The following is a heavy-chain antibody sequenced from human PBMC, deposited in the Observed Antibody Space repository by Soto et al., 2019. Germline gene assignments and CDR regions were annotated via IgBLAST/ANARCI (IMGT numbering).Heavy chain of an antibody. Sequence: SETLSLTCAVSGGSISSSNWWSWVRQPPGKGLEWIGEIYHSGSTNYNPSLKSRVTISVDKSKNQFSLKLSSVTAADTAVYYCARYKIDSSGYPYYFDYWGQGTLVTVSS. CDR2: IYHSGST. D-gene: IGHD3-22*01. CDR1: GGSISSSNW. J-gene: IGHJ4*02. V-gene: IGHV4-4*02. CDR3: ARYKIDSSGYPYYFDY.